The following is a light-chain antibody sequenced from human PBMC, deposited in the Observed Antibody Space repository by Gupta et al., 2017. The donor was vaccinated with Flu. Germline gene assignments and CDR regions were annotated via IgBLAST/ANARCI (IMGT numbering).Light chain of an antibody. J-gene: IGLJ1*01. V-gene: IGLV1-44*01. Sequence: QSVLTQPPSASETPGQRVTISCSGSSSNIERRRINWYQAVPGSAPGLLIYNTNQRPSGVPDRFSGSKSGTSASLAISGLQSEDEADYYCATWDASLLGYVFGSRTKVTVL. CDR1: SSNIERRR. CDR2: NTN. CDR3: ATWDASLLGYV.